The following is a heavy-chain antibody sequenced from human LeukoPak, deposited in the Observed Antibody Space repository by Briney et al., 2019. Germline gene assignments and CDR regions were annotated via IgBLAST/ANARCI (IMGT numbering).Heavy chain of an antibody. J-gene: IGHJ4*02. CDR3: ARDVPTGRFDY. CDR2: IYHSGTT. Sequence: SETLSLTCTVSGYSISSGYYWGWIRQPPGKGLEWIGSIYHSGTTYYNPSLQSRVTISVDTSKNQFSLKVTSVTAADTAVYFCARDVPTGRFDYWGQGTLVTVSS. V-gene: IGHV4-38-2*02. CDR1: GYSISSGYY. D-gene: IGHD2-2*01.